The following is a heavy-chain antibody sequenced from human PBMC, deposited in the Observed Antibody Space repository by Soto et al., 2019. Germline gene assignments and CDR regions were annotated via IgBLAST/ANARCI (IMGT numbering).Heavy chain of an antibody. CDR3: ASGTGTTTYYYYGMDV. CDR2: ISAYNGNT. Sequence: QVQLVQSGAEVKKPGASVKVSCKASGYTFTSYGISWVRQAPGQGLEWMGWISAYNGNTNYAQKLQGRVTMTTDTPTSTAYMELRSLRSDDTAVYYCASGTGTTTYYYYGMDVWGQGTTVTVSS. J-gene: IGHJ6*02. V-gene: IGHV1-18*01. CDR1: GYTFTSYG. D-gene: IGHD1-7*01.